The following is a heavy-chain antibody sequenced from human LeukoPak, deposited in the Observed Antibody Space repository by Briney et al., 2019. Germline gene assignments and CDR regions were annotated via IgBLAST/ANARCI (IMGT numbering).Heavy chain of an antibody. V-gene: IGHV4-4*09. D-gene: IGHD4-17*01. CDR1: GGSMTHYF. Sequence: PSETLSLTCTVSGGSMTHYFWNWIRQPPGKGLEWIGYTHTSGSPDYSRSLKSRVTISLDTSKNQFSLMLSSVTAADTAIYYCARGPGGTTDNFDYWGQGTLVTVSS. CDR2: THTSGSP. J-gene: IGHJ4*02. CDR3: ARGPGGTTDNFDY.